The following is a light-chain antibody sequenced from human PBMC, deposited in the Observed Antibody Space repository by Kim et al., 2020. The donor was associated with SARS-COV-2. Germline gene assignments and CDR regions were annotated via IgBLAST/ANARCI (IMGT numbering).Light chain of an antibody. CDR2: YDS. CDR3: QVWDSSSDHRVV. J-gene: IGLJ2*01. CDR1: SIGSKS. V-gene: IGLV3-21*04. Sequence: SYELTQPPSVSVAPGKTARITCGGNSIGSKSVHWYQQKPGQAPVIVISYDSDRPSGIPERFSGSNSGNTATLTINRVETEYEADYYCQVWDSSSDHRVVFGGGTQLTVL.